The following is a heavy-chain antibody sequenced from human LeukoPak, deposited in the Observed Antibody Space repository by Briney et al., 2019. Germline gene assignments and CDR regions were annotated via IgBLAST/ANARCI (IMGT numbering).Heavy chain of an antibody. V-gene: IGHV4-39*07. CDR3: ARDRQQLVRGDYFDY. D-gene: IGHD6-13*01. CDR1: GGSISSSSYY. CDR2: IYYSGST. J-gene: IGHJ4*02. Sequence: SETLSLTCTVSGGSISSSSYYWGWIRQPPGKGLEWIGSIYYSGSTYYNPSLKSRVTISVDTSKNQFSLKLSSVTAADTAVYYCARDRQQLVRGDYFDYWGQGALVTVSS.